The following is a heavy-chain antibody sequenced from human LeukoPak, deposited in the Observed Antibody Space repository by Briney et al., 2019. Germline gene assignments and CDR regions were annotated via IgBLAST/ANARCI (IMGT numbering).Heavy chain of an antibody. CDR1: GFTFSSYA. J-gene: IGHJ4*02. D-gene: IGHD4-17*01. V-gene: IGHV3-30*04. CDR3: AARRLTVTTEIDY. CDR2: IHYDGYNK. Sequence: PGGSLRLSCAASGFTFSSYAMHWVRQAPGKGLDWVAFIHYDGYNKYYADSVKGRFTISRDNSKNTVYLQMNSLRAEDTAVYYCAARRLTVTTEIDYWGQGTLVTVSS.